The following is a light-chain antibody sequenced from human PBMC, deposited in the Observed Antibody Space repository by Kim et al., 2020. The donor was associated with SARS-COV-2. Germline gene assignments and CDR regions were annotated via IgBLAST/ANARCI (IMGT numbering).Light chain of an antibody. V-gene: IGLV3-9*01. CDR3: QVWDSSTWV. CDR1: NIVRRN. Sequence: SVALGQTASITCGGNNIVRRNVHWYQQRPGQAPVLVIYRDYNRPSGIPGRFSGSNSGNTATLTISRAQDGDEADYYCQVWDSSTWVFGGGTQLTVL. CDR2: RDY. J-gene: IGLJ3*02.